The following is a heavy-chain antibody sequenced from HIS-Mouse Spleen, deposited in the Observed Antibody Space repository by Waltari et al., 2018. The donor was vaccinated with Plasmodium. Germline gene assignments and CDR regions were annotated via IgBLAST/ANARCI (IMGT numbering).Heavy chain of an antibody. J-gene: IGHJ6*02. Sequence: QVQLQESGPGLVKPSETLSLTCTVSGYSISSGYYWGWIRQPPGKGLEWFGSIYHSGGTYYNPSLRGRVTISVDTSKNQFSLKLSSVTAADTAVYYCARAESSIAARHYYYYGMDVWGQGTTVTVSS. V-gene: IGHV4-38-2*02. CDR2: IYHSGGT. CDR1: GYSISSGYY. D-gene: IGHD6-6*01. CDR3: ARAESSIAARHYYYYGMDV.